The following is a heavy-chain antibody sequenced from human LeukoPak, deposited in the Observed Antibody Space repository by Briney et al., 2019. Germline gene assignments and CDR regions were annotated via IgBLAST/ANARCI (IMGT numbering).Heavy chain of an antibody. CDR1: GGSISSHY. Sequence: SETLSLTCTVSGGSISSHYWSWIRRPPGKGLEWIAYIFYSGSTNYNPSLKSRVTISLDTSKNQFSLKLTSVTAADTAVYYCARIAFDSSGYYLYRWGQGTLVTVSS. V-gene: IGHV4-59*11. CDR2: IFYSGST. J-gene: IGHJ4*02. D-gene: IGHD3-22*01. CDR3: ARIAFDSSGYYLYR.